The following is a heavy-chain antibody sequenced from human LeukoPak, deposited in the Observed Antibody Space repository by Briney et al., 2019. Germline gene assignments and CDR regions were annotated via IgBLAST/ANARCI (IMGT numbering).Heavy chain of an antibody. Sequence: GGFLRLSCAASGFTFSNAWMNWVRQAPGKGLEWVGRIQRKTDVGTTDYAAPVKGRFTISRNDSKNTLYLQMSSLETEDIAVYYCATGRYYYYGLDVWGQGTTVTVSS. CDR3: ATGRYYYYGLDV. D-gene: IGHD5-24*01. J-gene: IGHJ6*02. CDR2: IQRKTDVGTT. V-gene: IGHV3-15*01. CDR1: GFTFSNAW.